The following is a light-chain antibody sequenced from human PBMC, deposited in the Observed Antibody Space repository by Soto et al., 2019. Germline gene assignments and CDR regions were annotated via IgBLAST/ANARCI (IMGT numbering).Light chain of an antibody. Sequence: DIVMTQTPLFSPVTLVQPASISFRSSEILVHSDGNTYLSWLHQRPGQPPRLLIYRISNRLSGVPDRFSGSGAGTDFTLKISRVEAEDVGVYYCMHTTQSVYNFGQGTKVDIK. J-gene: IGKJ2*01. CDR3: MHTTQSVYN. CDR2: RIS. V-gene: IGKV2-24*01. CDR1: EILVHSDGNTY.